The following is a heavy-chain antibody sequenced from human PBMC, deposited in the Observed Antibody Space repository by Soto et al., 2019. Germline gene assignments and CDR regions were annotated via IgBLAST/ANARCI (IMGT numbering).Heavy chain of an antibody. V-gene: IGHV4-61*01. CDR3: ASNYGDSSYGMDV. CDR2: IYYSGST. D-gene: IGHD4-17*01. CDR1: GGSVSSGSYY. Sequence: QVQLQESGPGLVKPSETLSLTCTVSGGSVSSGSYYWSWIRQPPGKGLEWIGYIYYSGSTNYNPSLKIRVTISVDTSKNQFSLKLSSVTAADTAVYYCASNYGDSSYGMDVWGQGTTVTVSS. J-gene: IGHJ6*02.